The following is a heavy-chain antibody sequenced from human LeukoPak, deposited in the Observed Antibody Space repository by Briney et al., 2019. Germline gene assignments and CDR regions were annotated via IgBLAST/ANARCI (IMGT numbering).Heavy chain of an antibody. D-gene: IGHD3-10*01. CDR3: ARDRGSGSYGVDY. CDR2: IYHSGST. V-gene: IGHV4-4*02. CDR1: GGSNSSSNW. J-gene: IGHJ4*02. Sequence: SETPSLTCAVSGGSNSSSNWWSWVRQPPGKGLEWIGEIYHSGSTNYNPSLKSRVTISVDKSKNQFSLKLSSVTAADTAVYYCARDRGSGSYGVDYWGQGTLVTVSS.